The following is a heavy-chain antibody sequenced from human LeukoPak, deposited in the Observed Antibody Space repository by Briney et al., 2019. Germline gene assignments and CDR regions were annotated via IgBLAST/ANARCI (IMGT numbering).Heavy chain of an antibody. V-gene: IGHV3-48*01. CDR3: ARGSIAAADIVYYFDY. D-gene: IGHD6-13*01. Sequence: TGGSLRLSCAASGFTFSSYSMNWVRQAPGKGLEWVSYISSSSSTIYYADSVKGRFTISRDNAKNSLYLQVNSLRAEDTAVYYCARGSIAAADIVYYFDYWGQGTLVTVSS. J-gene: IGHJ4*02. CDR2: ISSSSSTI. CDR1: GFTFSSYS.